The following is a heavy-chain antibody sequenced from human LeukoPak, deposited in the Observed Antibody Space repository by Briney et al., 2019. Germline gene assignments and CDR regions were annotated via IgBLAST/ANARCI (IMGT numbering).Heavy chain of an antibody. V-gene: IGHV3-33*06. CDR1: GFTFSSYG. J-gene: IGHJ4*02. D-gene: IGHD2-15*01. CDR3: AKSVVVITFCFDD. CDR2: IWYDGSNK. Sequence: GRSLRLSCAASGFTFSSYGMHWVRQAPGKGLEWVAVIWYDGSNKYYADSVKGRFTISRDNSKNMVYLQMNSLRADDTAIYYCAKSVVVITFCFDDWGQGALVTVSS.